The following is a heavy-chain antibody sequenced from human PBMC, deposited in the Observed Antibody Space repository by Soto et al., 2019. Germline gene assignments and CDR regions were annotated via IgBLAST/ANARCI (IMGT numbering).Heavy chain of an antibody. Sequence: EVQLVESGGGLVQPGGSLRLSCAASGFTFSSYDMHWVRQATGKGLEWVSAIGTAGDTYYPGSVKGRFTISRENAKNSLYLQMNSLRAGDTAVYYCARGIWSGYYSLGYYYYMDVWGKGTTVTVSS. D-gene: IGHD3-3*01. V-gene: IGHV3-13*01. J-gene: IGHJ6*03. CDR1: GFTFSSYD. CDR2: IGTAGDT. CDR3: ARGIWSGYYSLGYYYYMDV.